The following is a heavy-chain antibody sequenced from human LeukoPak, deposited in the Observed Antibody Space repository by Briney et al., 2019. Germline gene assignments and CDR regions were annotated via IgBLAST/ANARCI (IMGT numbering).Heavy chain of an antibody. V-gene: IGHV4-34*01. CDR2: INHSGST. J-gene: IGHJ5*02. D-gene: IGHD3-3*01. CDR3: ARGNRNYDFWSGYQP. CDR1: GGSFSGYY. Sequence: PSETLSLTCAVYGGSFSGYYWSWIRQPPGKGLEWIGEINHSGSTNYNPSLKSRVTISVDTSKNQFSLKLSSVTAADTAVYYCARGNRNYDFWSGYQPWGQGTLVTVYS.